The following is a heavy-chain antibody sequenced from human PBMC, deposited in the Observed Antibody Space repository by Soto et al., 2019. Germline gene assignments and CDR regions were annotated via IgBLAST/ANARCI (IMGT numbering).Heavy chain of an antibody. CDR3: ARGQGYDFWSGYTSPYYYYMDV. CDR1: GYTFTSYD. Sequence: ASVKVSCKASGYTFTSYDINWVRQATEQGLEWMGWMNPNSGNTGYAQKFQGRVTMTRNTSISTAYMELSSLRSEDTAVYYCARGQGYDFWSGYTSPYYYYMDVWGKGTTVNVS. V-gene: IGHV1-8*01. J-gene: IGHJ6*03. CDR2: MNPNSGNT. D-gene: IGHD3-3*01.